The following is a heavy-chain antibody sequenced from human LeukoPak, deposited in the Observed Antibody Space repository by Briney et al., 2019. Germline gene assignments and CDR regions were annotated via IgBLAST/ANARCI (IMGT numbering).Heavy chain of an antibody. V-gene: IGHV4-39*01. J-gene: IGHJ4*02. Sequence: SETLSLTCSVSDDSNTTNSYYWGWIRQPPGKGLEWVGSLHFSGTPYYSPSLSSRVTVSRDTSNNQLSLNLKSVTASDTAVYFCTRGGDAHKLGNFWGPGILVTVSS. CDR2: LHFSGTP. D-gene: IGHD2-21*01. CDR1: DDSNTTNSYY. CDR3: TRGGDAHKLGNF.